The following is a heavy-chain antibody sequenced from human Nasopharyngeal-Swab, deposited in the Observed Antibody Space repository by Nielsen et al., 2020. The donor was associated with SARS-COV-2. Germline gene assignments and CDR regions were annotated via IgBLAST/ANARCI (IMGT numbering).Heavy chain of an antibody. Sequence: SVTVSCKVSGYTLTELSMHCVRQAPGKGLEWMGGFDPEDGETIYAQKFQGRVTMTEDTSTDTAYMELSSLRSEDTAVYYCATVWRWGHIAIDYWGQGTLVTVSS. CDR2: FDPEDGET. J-gene: IGHJ4*02. CDR1: GYTLTELS. V-gene: IGHV1-24*01. CDR3: ATVWRWGHIAIDY. D-gene: IGHD4-23*01.